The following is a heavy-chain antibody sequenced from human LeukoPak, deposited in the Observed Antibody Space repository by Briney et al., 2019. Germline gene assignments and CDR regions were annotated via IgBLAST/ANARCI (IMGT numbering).Heavy chain of an antibody. CDR1: GGSFSGYY. J-gene: IGHJ6*03. CDR3: ARVGGWYPYYCYYYMGV. V-gene: IGHV4-34*01. Sequence: SETLSLTCAVYGGSFSGYYWSWIRQPPGKGLEWSGEINYSGSTNYNPSLKSRVTISVDTSKNQFSLKLSSVTAADTAVYYCARVGGWYPYYCYYYMGVWGKGTTVTVSS. CDR2: INYSGST. D-gene: IGHD2-15*01.